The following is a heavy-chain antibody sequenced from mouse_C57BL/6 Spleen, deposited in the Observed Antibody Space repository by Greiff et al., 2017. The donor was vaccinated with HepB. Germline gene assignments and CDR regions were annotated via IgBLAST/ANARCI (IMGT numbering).Heavy chain of an antibody. CDR3: ARPPYGKDYAMDY. V-gene: IGHV1-81*01. D-gene: IGHD2-10*02. Sequence: QVQLKQSGAELARPGASVKLSCKASGYTFTSYGISWVKQRTGQGLEWIGEIYPRSGNTYYNEKFKGKATLTADKSSSTAYMELRSLTSEDSAVYFCARPPYGKDYAMDYWGQGTSVTVSS. J-gene: IGHJ4*01. CDR1: GYTFTSYG. CDR2: IYPRSGNT.